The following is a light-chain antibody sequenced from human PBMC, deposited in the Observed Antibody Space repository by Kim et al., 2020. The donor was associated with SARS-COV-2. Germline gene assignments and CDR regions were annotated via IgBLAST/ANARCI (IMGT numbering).Light chain of an antibody. Sequence: EIVLTQSPGTLSLSPGERATLSCRASQSVSSSFLAWYQQKPGQAPRLLIYGASSRANGIPDRFRGSVSGTDFTLTISRLEPEDFAVYYCQQYGSSLYTFGQGTKLEI. J-gene: IGKJ2*01. CDR1: QSVSSSF. CDR3: QQYGSSLYT. V-gene: IGKV3-20*01. CDR2: GAS.